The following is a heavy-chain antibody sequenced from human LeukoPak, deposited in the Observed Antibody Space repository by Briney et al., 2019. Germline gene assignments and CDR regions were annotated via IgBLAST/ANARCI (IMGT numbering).Heavy chain of an antibody. Sequence: GGSLRLSCAASGFTFHIYWMTWVRQAPGEGLEWVATIRGDGNENFHVDSVKGPFTISKDNATNSLHLQMNSLRVDDTAVYYCARDRSYYGDAYDIWGHGTLVTVSS. CDR3: ARDRSYYGDAYDI. D-gene: IGHD1-26*01. CDR1: GFTFHIYW. CDR2: IRGDGNEN. V-gene: IGHV3-7*01. J-gene: IGHJ3*02.